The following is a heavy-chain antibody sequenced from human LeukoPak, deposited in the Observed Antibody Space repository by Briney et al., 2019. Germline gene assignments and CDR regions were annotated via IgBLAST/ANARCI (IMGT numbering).Heavy chain of an antibody. V-gene: IGHV4-34*01. CDR2: INHSGST. CDR1: GGSFSGYY. CDR3: AREYCSSTSCYAVLDY. J-gene: IGHJ4*02. D-gene: IGHD2-2*01. Sequence: SETLSLTCAVYGGSFSGYYWSWIRQPPGKGLEWIGEINHSGSTNYNPSLKSRVTISVDTSKNQFSLKLSSVTAADTAVYYCAREYCSSTSCYAVLDYWGQGTLLTVSS.